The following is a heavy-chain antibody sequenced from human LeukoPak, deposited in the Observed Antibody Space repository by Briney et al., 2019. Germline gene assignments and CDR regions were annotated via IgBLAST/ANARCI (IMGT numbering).Heavy chain of an antibody. CDR1: GGSISSSY. Sequence: PSETLSLTCTLSGGSISSSYWTWIRQPAGKGLEWIGHIYSSGYATYNPSLKSRVSISIDKSKNQFSLNLTSVTAADTAVYYCAREFTNYPPPRQDVWGKGTTVAVSS. V-gene: IGHV4-4*07. CDR2: IYSSGYA. CDR3: AREFTNYPPPRQDV. J-gene: IGHJ6*04. D-gene: IGHD2-8*01.